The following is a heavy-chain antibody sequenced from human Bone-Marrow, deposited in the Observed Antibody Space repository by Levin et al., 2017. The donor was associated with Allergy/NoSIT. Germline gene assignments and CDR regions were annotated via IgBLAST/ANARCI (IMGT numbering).Heavy chain of an antibody. CDR3: ARGIAWHFDY. CDR1: GGSVNYYY. CDR2: IYYNGDT. D-gene: IGHD2-21*01. V-gene: IGHV4-59*02. Sequence: SQTLSLTCTVSGGSVNYYYWSWIRQPPGMPLEWIGYIYYNGDTKYNPSLESRVTMSVDTSNKQFSLKLSSVTAADTAVYFCARGIAWHFDYWGQGTLVPVSS. J-gene: IGHJ4*02.